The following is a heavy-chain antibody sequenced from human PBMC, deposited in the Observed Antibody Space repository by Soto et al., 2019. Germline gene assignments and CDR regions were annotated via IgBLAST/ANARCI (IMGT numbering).Heavy chain of an antibody. CDR3: PGGPSGGGGNWFDP. D-gene: IGHD3-10*01. CDR1: GYTFTSYD. CDR2: MNPNSGNT. Sequence: QVQLVQSGAEVKKPGASVKVSCKASGYTFTSYDINWVRQATGQGLEWMGWMNPNSGNTAYAQKFQGRVTMTRNTSKRTASMGLSSRRPEDPALYYVPGGPSGGGGNWFDPWGQGTLVTVSS. J-gene: IGHJ5*02. V-gene: IGHV1-8*01.